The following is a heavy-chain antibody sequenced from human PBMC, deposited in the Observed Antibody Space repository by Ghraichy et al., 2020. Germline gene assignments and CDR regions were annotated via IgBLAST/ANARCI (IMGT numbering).Heavy chain of an antibody. CDR2: IIPILGIA. CDR3: AREVGLAAAGPGDYYGMDV. D-gene: IGHD6-13*01. Sequence: SVKVSCKASGGTFSSYAISWVRQAPGQGLEWMGRIIPILGIANYAQKFQGRVTITADKSTSTAYMELSSLRSEDTAVYYCAREVGLAAAGPGDYYGMDVWGQGTTVTVSS. V-gene: IGHV1-69*04. J-gene: IGHJ6*02. CDR1: GGTFSSYA.